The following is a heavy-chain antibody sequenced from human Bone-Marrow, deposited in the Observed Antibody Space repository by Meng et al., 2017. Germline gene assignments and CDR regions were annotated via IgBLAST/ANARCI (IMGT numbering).Heavy chain of an antibody. Sequence: GGSLRLSCAASGFTFSSYSMNWARQAPGKGLEWVSSISSSSSYIYYADSVKGRFTISRDNAKNSLYLQMNSLRAEDTAVYYCAKGDTAMVTTYWGQGTLVTVSS. J-gene: IGHJ4*02. CDR2: ISSSSSYI. CDR1: GFTFSSYS. CDR3: AKGDTAMVTTY. D-gene: IGHD5-18*01. V-gene: IGHV3-21*01.